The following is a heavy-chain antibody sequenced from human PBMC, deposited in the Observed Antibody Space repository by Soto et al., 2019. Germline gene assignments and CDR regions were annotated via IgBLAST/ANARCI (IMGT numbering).Heavy chain of an antibody. CDR1: GGSISSGGHS. Sequence: PSETLSLTCAVSGGSISSGGHSWSWIRQPPGKGLEWIGYIYHSGSTYYNPSLKSRVTISVDRSKNQFSLKLSSVTAADTAVYYCARGSVRGPEFDYWGQGTLVTVSS. CDR3: ARGSVRGPEFDY. CDR2: IYHSGST. J-gene: IGHJ4*02. V-gene: IGHV4-30-2*01. D-gene: IGHD3-10*01.